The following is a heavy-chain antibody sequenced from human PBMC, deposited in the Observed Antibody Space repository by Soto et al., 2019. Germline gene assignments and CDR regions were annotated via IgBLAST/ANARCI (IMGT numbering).Heavy chain of an antibody. CDR3: AREGAVAGMDV. D-gene: IGHD6-19*01. V-gene: IGHV1-46*01. CDR1: GYTFTSYY. Sequence: QVQLVQSGAEVKKPGASVKVSCKASGYTFTSYYMHWVRQAPGQGLEWMGIINPSGGSTSYEKKFQGRVTMTRDTSTSTVYMELSSLRSEDTAVYYCAREGAVAGMDVWGQGTTVTVSS. CDR2: INPSGGST. J-gene: IGHJ6*02.